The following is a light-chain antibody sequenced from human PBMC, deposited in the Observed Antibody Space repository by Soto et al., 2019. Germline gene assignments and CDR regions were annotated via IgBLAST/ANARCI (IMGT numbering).Light chain of an antibody. V-gene: IGKV3-11*01. J-gene: IGKJ5*01. CDR3: QQSSDWPPIN. Sequence: EIVLTQSPPTLSLSPGERATLSCRASQSVSNYLVWYQQKPGQAPRLLIYDASNRATGIPDRFSGSGSGTDFTLTISSLEPEDFAVYYCQQSSDWPPINFGQGTRLAIK. CDR1: QSVSNY. CDR2: DAS.